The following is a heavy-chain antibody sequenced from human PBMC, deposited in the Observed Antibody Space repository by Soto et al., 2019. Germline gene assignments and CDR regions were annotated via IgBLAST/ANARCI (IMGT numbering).Heavy chain of an antibody. J-gene: IGHJ3*02. CDR2: ITWNSGST. CDR1: GFMFDDFG. CDR3: ARDGGVAVAVDAFDI. Sequence: EVQLVESGGGVVRPGGSLRLSCAASGFMFDDFGMSWGRQAPGKGLEWVSGITWNSGSTGYADSVKGRFTISRDNAKNSLYLQMDSLRAEDTAFYYCARDGGVAVAVDAFDIWGQGTMVTVSS. V-gene: IGHV3-20*04. D-gene: IGHD6-19*01.